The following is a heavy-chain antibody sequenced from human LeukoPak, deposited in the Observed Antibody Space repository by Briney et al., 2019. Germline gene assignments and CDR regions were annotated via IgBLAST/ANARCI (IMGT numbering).Heavy chain of an antibody. J-gene: IGHJ4*02. D-gene: IGHD3-10*01. CDR2: ISYDGSNK. CDR1: GFTFSSYA. V-gene: IGHV3-30-3*01. CDR3: ARVGRGGSSWPPGID. Sequence: GGSLRLSCAASGFTFSSYAMHWVRQAPGKGLEWVAVISYDGSNKYYADSVKGRFTISRDNSKNTLYLQMNSLRAEDTAVYYCARVGRGGSSWPPGIDWGQGTLVTVSS.